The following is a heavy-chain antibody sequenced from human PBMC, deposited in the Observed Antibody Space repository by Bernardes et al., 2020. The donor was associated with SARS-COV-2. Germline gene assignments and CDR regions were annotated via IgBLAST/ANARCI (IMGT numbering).Heavy chain of an antibody. D-gene: IGHD7-27*01. Sequence: VESLRLSCAASGFTFSTKDMAWVRQAPGKGLEWVATLSAINNEHYADSVKGRFAISRDNSRNTLYLQMNSLRAEDTAIYYCAKLSVGTIDESDYWGQGTLVTVSS. J-gene: IGHJ4*02. V-gene: IGHV3-23*01. CDR3: AKLSVGTIDESDY. CDR1: GFTFSTKD. CDR2: LSAINNE.